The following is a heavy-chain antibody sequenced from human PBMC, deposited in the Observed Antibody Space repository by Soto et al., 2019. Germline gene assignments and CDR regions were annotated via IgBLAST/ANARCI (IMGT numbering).Heavy chain of an antibody. J-gene: IGHJ4*02. V-gene: IGHV4-39*02. Sequence: PSQTLSLTCPFSCGSISSSSYYWGFLRQPPGKGLEWIGNIYYSGSAYYNPSLKSRVTISVDMSKNNFSLKLSSVTAADTAVYYCARRGVSGPVDYWGQGTLVTVSS. D-gene: IGHD3-10*01. CDR2: IYYSGSA. CDR3: ARRGVSGPVDY. CDR1: CGSISSSSYY.